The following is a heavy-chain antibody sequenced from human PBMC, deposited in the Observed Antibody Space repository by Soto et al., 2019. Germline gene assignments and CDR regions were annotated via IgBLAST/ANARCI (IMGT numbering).Heavy chain of an antibody. D-gene: IGHD3-22*01. CDR3: ARDVGSYYDSSGYYPLGY. CDR2: ISSSSSSTI. Sequence: GGSLRLSCAASGFTFSSYSMNWVRQAPGKGLEWVSYISSSSSSTIYYADSVKGRFTISRDNAKNSLYLQMNSLRAEDTAVYYCARDVGSYYDSSGYYPLGYWGQGTLVTVSS. CDR1: GFTFSSYS. J-gene: IGHJ4*02. V-gene: IGHV3-48*04.